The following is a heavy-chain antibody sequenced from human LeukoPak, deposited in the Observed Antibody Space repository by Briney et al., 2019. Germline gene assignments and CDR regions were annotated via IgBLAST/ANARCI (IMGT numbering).Heavy chain of an antibody. D-gene: IGHD3-10*01. Sequence: ASVKVSCKVSGYTLTELSMHWVRQAPGKGLEWMGGFDPEDGETIYAQKFQGRVTMTEDTSADKAYMELSSLRSEDTAVYYCATWASPITMVRGVIIDYWGQGTLVTVSS. J-gene: IGHJ4*02. V-gene: IGHV1-24*01. CDR3: ATWASPITMVRGVIIDY. CDR2: FDPEDGET. CDR1: GYTLTELS.